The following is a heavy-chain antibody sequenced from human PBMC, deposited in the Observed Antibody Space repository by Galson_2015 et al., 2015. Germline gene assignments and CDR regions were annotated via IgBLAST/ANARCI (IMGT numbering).Heavy chain of an antibody. CDR1: GFTFSSYG. J-gene: IGHJ6*02. V-gene: IGHV3-30*18. CDR3: AKEKSSSFRGYYYYGMDV. Sequence: SLRLSCAASGFTFSSYGMHWVRQAPGKGLEWVAVISYDGSNKYYADSVKGRFTISRDNSKNTLYLQMNSLRAEDTAVYYCAKEKSSSFRGYYYYGMDVWGQGTTVTVSS. D-gene: IGHD6-13*01. CDR2: ISYDGSNK.